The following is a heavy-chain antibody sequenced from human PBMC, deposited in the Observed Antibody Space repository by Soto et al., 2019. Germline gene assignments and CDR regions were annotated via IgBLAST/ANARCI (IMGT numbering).Heavy chain of an antibody. CDR2: IYYSRST. D-gene: IGHD3-22*01. J-gene: IGHJ4*02. CDR3: ARDFRGSGYALFDY. CDR1: GGSISSGGYY. V-gene: IGHV4-31*03. Sequence: QVQLQESGPGLVKPSQTLSLTCTVSGGSISSGGYYWSWIRQHPGKGLEWIGYIYYSRSTYYNPSLKSRVTISVDTSKNQFSLKLSSVTAADTAVYYCARDFRGSGYALFDYWGQGTLVTVSS.